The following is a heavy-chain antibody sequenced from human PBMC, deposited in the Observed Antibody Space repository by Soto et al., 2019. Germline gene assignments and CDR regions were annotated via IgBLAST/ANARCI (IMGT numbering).Heavy chain of an antibody. Sequence: ASVKVSCKASGYSFTSYGISWVRQAPGQGLEWMGWISAYNGNTNYAQKLQGRVTMTTDTSTSTAYMELRILRSDDTAVYYCARDGDCGGDCYSRYYYYYGMDVWGQ. CDR3: ARDGDCGGDCYSRYYYYYGMDV. CDR2: ISAYNGNT. CDR1: GYSFTSYG. J-gene: IGHJ6*02. V-gene: IGHV1-18*04. D-gene: IGHD2-21*02.